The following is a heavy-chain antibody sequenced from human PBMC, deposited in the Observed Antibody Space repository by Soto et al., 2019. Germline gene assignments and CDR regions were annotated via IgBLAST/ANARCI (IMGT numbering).Heavy chain of an antibody. CDR2: ISYDGSNK. Sequence: GGSLRLSCAASGFTFSSYGMHWVRQAPGKGLEWVAVISYDGSNKYYADSVKGRFTISRDNSKNTLYLQMNSLRAEDTAVYYCAKFPGGEHAFDIWGQGTMVTVSS. CDR1: GFTFSSYG. CDR3: AKFPGGEHAFDI. V-gene: IGHV3-30*18. D-gene: IGHD2-21*01. J-gene: IGHJ3*02.